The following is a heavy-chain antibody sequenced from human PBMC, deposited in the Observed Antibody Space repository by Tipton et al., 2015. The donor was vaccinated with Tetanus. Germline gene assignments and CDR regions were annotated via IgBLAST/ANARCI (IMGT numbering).Heavy chain of an antibody. Sequence: TLSLTCTVSGGSISSGGSFWSWIRQHPGKDLEWIGYIYYSGSTYYNPSLQSRVTISLDTSKNQFSLNLTSVTAADTAVYYCARDRGLTTSGGIGMDVWGQGTTVTVAS. D-gene: IGHD3-22*01. CDR1: GGSISSGGSF. J-gene: IGHJ6*02. V-gene: IGHV4-31*03. CDR3: ARDRGLTTSGGIGMDV. CDR2: IYYSGST.